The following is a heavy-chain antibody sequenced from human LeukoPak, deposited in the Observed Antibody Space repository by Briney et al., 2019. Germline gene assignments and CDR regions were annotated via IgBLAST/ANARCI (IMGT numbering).Heavy chain of an antibody. D-gene: IGHD3-22*01. CDR3: ARGDSSGHHDF. CDR2: ISYDGSNK. CDR1: GFAFSTYY. V-gene: IGHV3-30*01. J-gene: IGHJ4*02. Sequence: GGSLRLSCAASGFAFSTYYMHWVRQAPGKGLEWLAVISYDGSNKYLADSVNGRFTISRDNSKNTMYPQMNSLRVEDTAIYYCARGDSSGHHDFWGQGTLVTVSS.